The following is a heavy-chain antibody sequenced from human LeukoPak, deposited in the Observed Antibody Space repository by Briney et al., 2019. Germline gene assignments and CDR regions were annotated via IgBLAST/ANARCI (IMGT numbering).Heavy chain of an antibody. CDR3: ARDKGVLHYDSSGHKWSFDY. CDR1: GFTFSSYW. CDR2: IKQDGSEK. J-gene: IGHJ4*02. D-gene: IGHD3-22*01. V-gene: IGHV3-7*01. Sequence: GGSLRLSCAASGFTFSSYWMSWVRQAPGKGLEWVANIKQDGSEKYYVDSVKGRFTISRDNAKNSLYLQMNSLRAEDTAVYYCARDKGVLHYDSSGHKWSFDYWGQGTLVTVSS.